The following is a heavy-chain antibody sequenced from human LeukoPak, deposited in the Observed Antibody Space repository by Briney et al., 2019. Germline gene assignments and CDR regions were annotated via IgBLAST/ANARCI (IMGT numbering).Heavy chain of an antibody. CDR3: AKVSEYSSSYYFDY. J-gene: IGHJ4*02. CDR1: GFTVSSNY. V-gene: IGHV3-23*01. CDR2: ISGSGGST. Sequence: GGSLRLSCAASGFTVSSNYMSWVRQAPGKGLEWVSAISGSGGSTYYADSVKGRFTISRDNSKNTLYLQMNSLRAEDTAVYYCAKVSEYSSSYYFDYWGQGTLATVSS. D-gene: IGHD6-6*01.